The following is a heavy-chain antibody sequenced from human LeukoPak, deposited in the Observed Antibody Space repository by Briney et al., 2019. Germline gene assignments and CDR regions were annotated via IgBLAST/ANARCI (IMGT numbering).Heavy chain of an antibody. V-gene: IGHV1-46*01. CDR3: ASELEYNNWFDP. CDR2: INPSGGST. Sequence: ASVKVSCKASGYTFTSYYMHWVRQASGQGLEWMGIINPSGGSTSYAQKFQGRVTMTRDTSTSTVYMELSSLRSEDTAVYYCASELEYNNWFDPWGQGTLVTVSS. J-gene: IGHJ5*02. D-gene: IGHD6-6*01. CDR1: GYTFTSYY.